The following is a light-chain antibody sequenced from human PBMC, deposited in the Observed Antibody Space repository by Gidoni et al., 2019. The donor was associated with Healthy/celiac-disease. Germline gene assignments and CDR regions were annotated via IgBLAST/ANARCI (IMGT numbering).Light chain of an antibody. Sequence: DIVMTQSPDSLAVSLGERATINCKSSQSVLYSSNNKNYLAWYQQKPGQPPKLLIYWASTRESRVSDPFCGSGSVTEFTLSLTTPQALDVSVYFSQQYYSTPRSFGQGTKVEIK. J-gene: IGKJ1*01. CDR3: QQYYSTPRS. CDR2: WAS. CDR1: QSVLYSSNNKNY. V-gene: IGKV4-1*01.